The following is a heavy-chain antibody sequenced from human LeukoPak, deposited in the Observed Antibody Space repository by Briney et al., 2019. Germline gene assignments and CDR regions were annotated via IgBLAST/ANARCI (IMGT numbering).Heavy chain of an antibody. CDR3: ARDYVDYYLAN. CDR1: GFTFSSYA. V-gene: IGHV3-30-3*01. D-gene: IGHD4-17*01. J-gene: IGHJ4*02. Sequence: PGGSLRLSCAASGFTFSSYAMHWVRQAPGKGLEWVAVISYDGSNKYYADSVKGRFTISRDNSKNTLYLQMNSLRAEDTAVYYCARDYVDYYLANWGQGTLVTVSS. CDR2: ISYDGSNK.